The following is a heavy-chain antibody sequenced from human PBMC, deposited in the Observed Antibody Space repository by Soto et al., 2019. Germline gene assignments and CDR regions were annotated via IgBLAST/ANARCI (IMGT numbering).Heavy chain of an antibody. CDR1: GGSVSSGSYY. CDR2: IYYSGST. D-gene: IGHD6-6*01. Sequence: SETLSLTCTVSGGSVSSGSYYWSWIRQPPGKGLEWIGYIYYSGSTNYNPSLKSRVTISVDTSKNQFSLKLSSVTAADTAVYYCAREVEHSSPLHSSGFDPWGQGTLVTVSS. V-gene: IGHV4-61*01. J-gene: IGHJ5*02. CDR3: AREVEHSSPLHSSGFDP.